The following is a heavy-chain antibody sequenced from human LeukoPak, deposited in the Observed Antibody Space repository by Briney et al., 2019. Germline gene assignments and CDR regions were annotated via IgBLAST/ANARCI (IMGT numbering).Heavy chain of an antibody. J-gene: IGHJ4*02. CDR1: SGSISTYY. CDR3: ARTGGIAAAGPDFDY. V-gene: IGHV4-59*12. Sequence: SETLSLTCTVSSGSISTYYWSWLRQPPGKGLEWIGYIYYSGSTNYNPSLKSRVTISVDTSKNQFSLKLSSVTAADTAVYYCARTGGIAAAGPDFDYWGQGTLVTVSS. D-gene: IGHD6-13*01. CDR2: IYYSGST.